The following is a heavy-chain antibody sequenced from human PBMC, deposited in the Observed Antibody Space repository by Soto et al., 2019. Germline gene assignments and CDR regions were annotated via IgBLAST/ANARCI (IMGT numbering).Heavy chain of an antibody. Sequence: RGESLKISCQGSGYNFTDFWIGWVRQMPGKGLEYMGIIYPIDSDTRYSPSFQGQVTISADKSITTAYLQWTRLKASDTAMYYCGRGGLEAERFVGHWVPGTLVTVSS. CDR3: GRGGLEAERFVGH. J-gene: IGHJ4*02. CDR1: GYNFTDFW. V-gene: IGHV5-51*01. CDR2: IYPIDSDT. D-gene: IGHD3-16*01.